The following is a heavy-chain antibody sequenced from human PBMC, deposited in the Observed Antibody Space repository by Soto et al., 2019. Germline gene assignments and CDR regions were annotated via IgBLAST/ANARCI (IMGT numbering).Heavy chain of an antibody. Sequence: TVCGWSISGGLSYWSGFCQCSGKGLEWIGYIYYTGTTYYNPSLKSRLTLSVEPSKNQFSPKLSSVTVADTAVYYCARDGSSTANWIAPWGQGTLGNISS. J-gene: IGHJ5*02. CDR3: ARDGSSTANWIAP. V-gene: IGHV4-31*02. D-gene: IGHD2-2*01. CDR2: IYYTGTT. CDR1: GWSISGGLSY.